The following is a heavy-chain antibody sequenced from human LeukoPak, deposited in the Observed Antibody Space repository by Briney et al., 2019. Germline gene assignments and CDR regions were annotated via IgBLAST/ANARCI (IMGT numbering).Heavy chain of an antibody. CDR1: GFTFSSYS. V-gene: IGHV3-21*01. Sequence: PGGSLRLSCAASGFTFSSYSMNWVRQAPGKGLVSVSSISSSSSYVYYADSVKGRFTISRDNAKNSLYLQMNSLRAEDTAVYYCARDYSSSFCFDPWGQGTLVTVSS. D-gene: IGHD6-13*01. J-gene: IGHJ5*02. CDR2: ISSSSSYV. CDR3: ARDYSSSFCFDP.